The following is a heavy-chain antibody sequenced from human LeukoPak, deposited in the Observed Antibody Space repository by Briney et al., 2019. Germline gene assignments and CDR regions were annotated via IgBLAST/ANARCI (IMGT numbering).Heavy chain of an antibody. D-gene: IGHD3-9*01. V-gene: IGHV1-18*04. CDR3: ARDHQYYDILTGRNHLDY. CDR2: ITAYNGNT. CDR1: GYTFTSYV. Sequence: ASVKVSCKASGYTFTSYVISWVRQAPGQGLEWMGCITAYNGNTNYAQKLQGRVTMTTDTSTSTDFMELRSLRSDDRAGYDCARDHQYYDILTGRNHLDYWGQGTLVTVSS. J-gene: IGHJ4*02.